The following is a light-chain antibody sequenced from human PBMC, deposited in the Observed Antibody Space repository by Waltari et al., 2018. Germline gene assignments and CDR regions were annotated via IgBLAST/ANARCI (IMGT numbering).Light chain of an antibody. CDR3: GAWDDSLRGYV. CDR1: SSNIGSHT. V-gene: IGLV1-44*01. Sequence: QSMLTQPPSASGTPGQRVTISCSGSSSNIGSHTVNWFQQFPGTAPRLLIYNNNRRPSGVPARFSASLSGTSASLAISGLQSEDEADYYCGAWDDSLRGYVFGTGTMVTVL. J-gene: IGLJ1*01. CDR2: NNN.